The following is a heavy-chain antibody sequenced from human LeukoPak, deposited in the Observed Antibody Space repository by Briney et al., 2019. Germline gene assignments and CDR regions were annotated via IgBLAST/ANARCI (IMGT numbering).Heavy chain of an antibody. CDR2: IYYSGST. CDR3: ARRLGGIPPDY. Sequence: KPSETLSLTRTVSGGSISSYYWSWIRQPPGKGLEWIGYIYYSGSTNYNPSLKSRVTISVDTSKNQFSLKLSSVTAADTAVYYCARRLGGIPPDYWGQGTLVTVSS. J-gene: IGHJ4*02. D-gene: IGHD3-16*01. V-gene: IGHV4-59*08. CDR1: GGSISSYY.